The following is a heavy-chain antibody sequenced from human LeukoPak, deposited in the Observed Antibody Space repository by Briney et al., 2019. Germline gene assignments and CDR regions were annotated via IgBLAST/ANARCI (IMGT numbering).Heavy chain of an antibody. D-gene: IGHD1-1*01. J-gene: IGHJ4*02. Sequence: ETLSLSCAVSGGSISSSNWWSWVRQAPGKGLGWVGRIKSKTDGGTTDYAAPVKGRFTISRDDSKNTLYLQMNSLKTEDTAVYYCTTDPDLVQLERRDYWGQGTLVTVSS. CDR3: TTDPDLVQLERRDY. V-gene: IGHV3-15*01. CDR1: GGSISSSNW. CDR2: IKSKTDGGTT.